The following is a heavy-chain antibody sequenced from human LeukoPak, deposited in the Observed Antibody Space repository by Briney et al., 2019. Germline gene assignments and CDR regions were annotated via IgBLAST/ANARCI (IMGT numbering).Heavy chain of an antibody. Sequence: PSETLPLTCAVYGGSFSGYYWSWIRQPPGKGLEWIGEINHSGSTNYNPSLKSRVTISVDTSKNQFSLKLSSVTAADTAVYYCARGRIAAARGAWFDPWGQGTLVTVSS. D-gene: IGHD6-13*01. CDR2: INHSGST. J-gene: IGHJ5*02. V-gene: IGHV4-34*01. CDR1: GGSFSGYY. CDR3: ARGRIAAARGAWFDP.